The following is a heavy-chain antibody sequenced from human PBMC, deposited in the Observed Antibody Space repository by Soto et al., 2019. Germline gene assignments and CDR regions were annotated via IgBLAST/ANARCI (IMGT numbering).Heavy chain of an antibody. CDR1: GGSISSYY. CDR3: ARVNFGYCSSTSCYTGYYYYGMDV. CDR2: IYYSGST. V-gene: IGHV4-59*01. J-gene: IGHJ6*02. D-gene: IGHD2-2*02. Sequence: SETLSLTCTVSGGSISSYYWSWIRQPPGKGLEWIGYIYYSGSTNYNPSLKSRVTISVDTSKNQFSLKLSSVTAADTAVYYCARVNFGYCSSTSCYTGYYYYGMDVWGQGTTVTASS.